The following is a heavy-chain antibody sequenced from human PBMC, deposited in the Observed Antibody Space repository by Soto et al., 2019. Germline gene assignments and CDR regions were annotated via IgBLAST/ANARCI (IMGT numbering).Heavy chain of an antibody. V-gene: IGHV3-48*03. Sequence: PRWSLRVSCEASGFTFSSYEMNWFRQAPGKGLEWVSYISSSGTTIYYADSVKGRFTISRDNAKNSLYLQMHSLRAEDTAVYYCARARVPPAIEGIRFWFDPWGQGALVTVSS. CDR2: ISSSGTTI. CDR1: GFTFSSYE. D-gene: IGHD2-2*01. J-gene: IGHJ5*02. CDR3: ARARVPPAIEGIRFWFDP.